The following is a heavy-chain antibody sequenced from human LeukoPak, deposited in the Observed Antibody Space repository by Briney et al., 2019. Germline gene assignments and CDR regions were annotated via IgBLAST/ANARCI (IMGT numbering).Heavy chain of an antibody. Sequence: SETLSLTCTVSGGSISSGGYYWSWIRQHPGKGLEWIGYIYYSGSTYYNPSLKSRVTISVDTSKNQFSLKLSSVTAADTAVYYCARAYYYGSGSYMSYYLDYWGQGTLVTVSS. V-gene: IGHV4-31*03. CDR1: GGSISSGGYY. CDR2: IYYSGST. D-gene: IGHD3-10*01. J-gene: IGHJ4*02. CDR3: ARAYYYGSGSYMSYYLDY.